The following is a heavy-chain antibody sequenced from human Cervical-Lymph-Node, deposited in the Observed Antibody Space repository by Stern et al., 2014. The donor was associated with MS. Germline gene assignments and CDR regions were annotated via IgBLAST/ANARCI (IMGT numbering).Heavy chain of an antibody. D-gene: IGHD3-16*01. Sequence: EVHLVESGGAVVQPGGSLRLSCEASTFTFITYAMSWVRQAPGKGLEWVSSISGGGGDTYYADSVKGRFTISRDNSKKTLYVEMNSLRAEDTAVYYCATNDWERGFTMYGALRDWGQGTLVAVSS. J-gene: IGHJ4*02. CDR2: ISGGGGDT. CDR3: ATNDWERGFTMYGALRD. V-gene: IGHV3-23*04. CDR1: TFTFITYA.